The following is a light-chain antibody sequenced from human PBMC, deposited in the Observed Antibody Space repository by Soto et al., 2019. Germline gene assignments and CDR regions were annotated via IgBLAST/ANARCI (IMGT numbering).Light chain of an antibody. CDR2: GAS. CDR3: QQYINWPLT. V-gene: IGKV3-15*01. J-gene: IGKJ4*01. Sequence: EIVMTQSPATLSVSPGERATLSCRASQTVSSSLAWYQQKPGQAPRLLIYGASTRATGIPARFSGSGSGTAFTLTISSLQSEDFAVYYCQQYINWPLTFGGGTEVEIK. CDR1: QTVSSS.